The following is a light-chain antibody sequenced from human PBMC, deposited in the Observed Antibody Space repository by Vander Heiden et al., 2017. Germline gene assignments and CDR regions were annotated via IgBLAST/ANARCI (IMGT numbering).Light chain of an antibody. CDR1: QGISNY. Sequence: DIQMTQSPSSLSASVRDRVTITCRASQGISNYLVWYQQKPGKVPTLLIYAASTLQAGVPSRFSGSGACTDFTLTISSRQPEDVATYYCQKDNSAPRTFGQGTKVEIK. CDR3: QKDNSAPRT. J-gene: IGKJ1*01. V-gene: IGKV1-27*01. CDR2: AAS.